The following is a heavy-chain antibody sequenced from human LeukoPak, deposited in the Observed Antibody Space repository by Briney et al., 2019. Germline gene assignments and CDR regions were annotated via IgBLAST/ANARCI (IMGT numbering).Heavy chain of an antibody. V-gene: IGHV4-59*01. CDR3: ARGTDQSYYYYYMDV. CDR2: IYYSGST. CDR1: GGSISSYY. J-gene: IGHJ6*03. D-gene: IGHD2-2*01. Sequence: PSETLSPTCTVSGGSISSYYWSWIRQPPGKGLEWIGYIYYSGSTNYNPSLKSRVTISVDTSKNQFSLKLSSVTAADTAVYYCARGTDQSYYYYYMDVWGKGTTVTVSS.